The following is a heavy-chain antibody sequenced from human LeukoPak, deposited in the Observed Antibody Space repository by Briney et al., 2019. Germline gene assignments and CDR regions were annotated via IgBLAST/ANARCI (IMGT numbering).Heavy chain of an antibody. CDR2: ISGSGGST. J-gene: IGHJ3*02. Sequence: GGSLRLSCAVSGITLSNYGMSWVRQAPGKGLEWVSAISGSGGSTYYADSVKGRFTISRDNSKNTLYLQMNSLRAEDTAVYYCAKVYSSGWPDAFDIWGQGTMVTVSS. CDR1: GITLSNYG. D-gene: IGHD6-19*01. CDR3: AKVYSSGWPDAFDI. V-gene: IGHV3-23*01.